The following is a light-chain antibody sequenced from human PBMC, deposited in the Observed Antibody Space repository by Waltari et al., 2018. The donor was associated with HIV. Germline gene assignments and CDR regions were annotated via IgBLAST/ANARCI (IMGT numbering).Light chain of an antibody. CDR1: SNDIGDYNY. CDR2: EVF. CDR3: SSYTSSTTYLV. J-gene: IGLJ2*01. V-gene: IGLV2-14*03. Sequence: QSALTQPASVSGSPGQSITISCTGTSNDIGDYNYVSWYQQHPGKAPKLMIYEVFNRPSGVSHRFSGSKSGNTASLTISGLQAEDEADYYCSSYTSSTTYLVFGGGTKVTVL.